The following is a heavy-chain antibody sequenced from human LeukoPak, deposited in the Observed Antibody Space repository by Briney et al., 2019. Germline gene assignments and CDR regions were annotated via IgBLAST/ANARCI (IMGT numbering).Heavy chain of an antibody. CDR2: IYPGDADT. CDR1: GYSFTSYW. V-gene: IGHV5-51*01. D-gene: IGHD3-22*01. Sequence: GESLKISCKGSGYSFTSYWIGWVRQMPGKGLEWMGIIYPGDADTRYSPSFQGQVTISADKSISTAYLQWSSLKASDTAMYYCARQIHYYDSSGYYSTHYYFDYWGQGTLVTVSS. J-gene: IGHJ4*02. CDR3: ARQIHYYDSSGYYSTHYYFDY.